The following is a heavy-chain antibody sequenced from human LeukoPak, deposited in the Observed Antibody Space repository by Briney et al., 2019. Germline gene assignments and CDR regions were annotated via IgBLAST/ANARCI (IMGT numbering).Heavy chain of an antibody. J-gene: IGHJ4*02. CDR3: AKVGIAAGSGGPYYFDY. D-gene: IGHD6-13*01. Sequence: PGGSLRLSCAASGCTFSSYAMSWVRQAPGKGLEWVSAISGSGGSTYYADSVKGRFTISRDNSKNTLYLQMNSLRAEDTAVYYCAKVGIAAGSGGPYYFDYWGQGTLVTVSS. V-gene: IGHV3-23*01. CDR1: GCTFSSYA. CDR2: ISGSGGST.